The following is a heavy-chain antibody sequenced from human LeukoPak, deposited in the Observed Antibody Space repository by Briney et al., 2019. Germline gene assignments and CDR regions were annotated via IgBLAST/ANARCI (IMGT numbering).Heavy chain of an antibody. CDR1: GFTFSDYY. CDR2: ISSSGSII. CDR3: AKGFLAGPENWFDP. V-gene: IGHV3-11*01. D-gene: IGHD2-21*01. J-gene: IGHJ5*02. Sequence: GGSLRLSCAASGFTFSDYYMSWIRQAPGKGLEWVSYISSSGSIIYYADSVKGRFTISRDNAKNSMYLQMNSLRAEDTAVYYCAKGFLAGPENWFDPWGQGTLVTVSS.